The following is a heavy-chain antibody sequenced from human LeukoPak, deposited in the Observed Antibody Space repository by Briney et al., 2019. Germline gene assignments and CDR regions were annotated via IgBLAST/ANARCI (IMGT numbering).Heavy chain of an antibody. CDR3: AKNTEDSNGYYYPHPSYYFDY. CDR2: NSGSGGST. D-gene: IGHD3-22*01. J-gene: IGHJ4*02. CDR1: GFTLSSYA. V-gene: IGHV3-23*01. Sequence: GRSLRLSCAVSGFTLSSYATIWVRQARGKGLEWVLANSGSGGSTYYADSVKGRFTLSRDNSKNTLYLQMNSLRAEDTAVYYCAKNTEDSNGYYYPHPSYYFDYWGQGTLVTVSS.